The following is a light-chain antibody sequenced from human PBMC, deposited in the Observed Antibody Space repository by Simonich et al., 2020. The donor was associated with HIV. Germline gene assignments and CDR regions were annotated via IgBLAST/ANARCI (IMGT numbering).Light chain of an antibody. CDR2: AAS. J-gene: IGKJ2*01. V-gene: IGKV1-12*01. Sequence: DIQMTQSPSSVSASVGDRVTITCRASQGISNWLAWYQQKPGKAPKLLIYAASSLQSGAPTMFSGSGSATDSTLTISSLPPEDLATYYCLQYYNLYTFGQGTKLEIK. CDR3: LQYYNLYT. CDR1: QGISNW.